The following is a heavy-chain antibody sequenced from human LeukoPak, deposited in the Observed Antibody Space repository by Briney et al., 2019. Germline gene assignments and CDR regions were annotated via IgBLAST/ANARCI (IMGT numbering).Heavy chain of an antibody. J-gene: IGHJ4*02. CDR1: GYTLTELS. D-gene: IGHD3-22*01. V-gene: IGHV1-24*01. CDR3: ATAYYYDSSGPMGDY. Sequence: VKVSXKVSGYTLTELSMHWVRQAPGKGLEWMGGFDPEDGETIYAQKFQGRVTMTEDTSTDTAYMELSSLRSEDTAVYYCATAYYYDSSGPMGDYWGQGTLVTVSS. CDR2: FDPEDGET.